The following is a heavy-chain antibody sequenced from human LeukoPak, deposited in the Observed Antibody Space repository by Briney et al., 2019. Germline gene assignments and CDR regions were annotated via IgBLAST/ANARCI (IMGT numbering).Heavy chain of an antibody. D-gene: IGHD4-17*01. J-gene: IGHJ6*04. V-gene: IGHV3-53*01. CDR1: GFTFRNYG. CDR2: IYSGDSS. CDR3: ARESLGSVDPRGYSTTVSQDV. Sequence: QSGGSLRLSCVASGFTFRNYGMTWVRQTPGKGLEWVSVIYSGDSSYYADSVKGRFTIPRDNSKNTLYLQMHSLRAEDTAVYYCARESLGSVDPRGYSTTVSQDVWGKGTTVTISS.